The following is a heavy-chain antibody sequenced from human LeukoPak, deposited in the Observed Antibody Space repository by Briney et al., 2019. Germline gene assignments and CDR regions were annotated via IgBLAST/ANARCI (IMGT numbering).Heavy chain of an antibody. Sequence: SVKVSCKASGGTFSSYAISWVRQAPGQGLEWMGGIIPIFGIANYAQKFQGRVTITADKSTSTACMELSSLRSEDTAVYYCARVSIVGASFDYWGQGTLATVSS. J-gene: IGHJ4*02. CDR3: ARVSIVGASFDY. CDR2: IIPIFGIA. CDR1: GGTFSSYA. D-gene: IGHD1-26*01. V-gene: IGHV1-69*17.